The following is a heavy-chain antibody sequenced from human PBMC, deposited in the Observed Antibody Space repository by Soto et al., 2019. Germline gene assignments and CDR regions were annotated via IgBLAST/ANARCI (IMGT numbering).Heavy chain of an antibody. CDR2: IGTAGDT. J-gene: IGHJ4*02. CDR1: GFTFSSYD. Sequence: EVQLVESGGGLVQPGGSLRLSCAASGFTFSSYDMHWVRQATGKGLEWVSAIGTAGDTFYPGSVKGRFTISRENAKNSLYLQMHSLRAGDTAVYYCARVPKGQLWTFDYWGQGTLVTVSS. CDR3: ARVPKGQLWTFDY. V-gene: IGHV3-13*01. D-gene: IGHD5-18*01.